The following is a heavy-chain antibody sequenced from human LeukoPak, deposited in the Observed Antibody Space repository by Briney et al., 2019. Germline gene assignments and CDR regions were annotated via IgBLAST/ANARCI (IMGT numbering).Heavy chain of an antibody. J-gene: IGHJ4*02. V-gene: IGHV3-7*03. CDR2: IKHDGSEK. D-gene: IGHD3-16*01. CDR1: GFTFRSHW. CDR3: ARDSGVGDFDY. Sequence: GGSLRLSCAASGFTFRSHWMTWVRQAPGKWLEWVANIKHDGSEKYYVDSVKGRFTISRDNAKNSLYLQMNSLRAEDTAVYYCARDSGVGDFDYWGQGTLVTVSS.